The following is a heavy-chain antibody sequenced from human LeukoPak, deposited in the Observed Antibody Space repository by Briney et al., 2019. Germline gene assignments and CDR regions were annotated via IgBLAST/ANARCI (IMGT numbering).Heavy chain of an antibody. J-gene: IGHJ6*02. CDR3: ARHARYDFWSGSAKYSYYGMDV. CDR2: IYDSGTT. D-gene: IGHD3-3*01. CDR1: GASISGYY. V-gene: IGHV4-59*08. Sequence: SETLSLTCTVSGASISGYYWSWIRQPPGKGPEWIAYIYDSGTTNYKASLKSRVTISQDTSKNEVSLKVSSVTAADTDVYFCARHARYDFWSGSAKYSYYGMDVWGQGTTVTVSS.